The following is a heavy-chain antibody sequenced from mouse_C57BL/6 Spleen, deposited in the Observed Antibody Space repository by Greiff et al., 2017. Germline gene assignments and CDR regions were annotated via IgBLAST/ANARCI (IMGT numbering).Heavy chain of an antibody. J-gene: IGHJ2*01. Sequence: VQLQESGPELVKPGASVKISCKASGYSFTSYYIHWVKQRPGQGLEWIGWIYPGSGNTKYNEKFKGKATLTADPSSSTAYMQLSSLTSEDSAVYYCARLAGHYFDYWGQGTTLTVSS. V-gene: IGHV1-66*01. D-gene: IGHD3-3*01. CDR1: GYSFTSYY. CDR2: IYPGSGNT. CDR3: ARLAGHYFDY.